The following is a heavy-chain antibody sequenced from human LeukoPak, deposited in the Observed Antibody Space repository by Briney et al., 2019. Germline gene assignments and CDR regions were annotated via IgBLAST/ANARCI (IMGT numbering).Heavy chain of an antibody. CDR2: INHSGST. J-gene: IGHJ6*02. CDR1: GGSFSGYY. CDR3: ARHSVDFIMDV. Sequence: PSETLSLTCAVYGGSFSGYYWSWIRQPPGKGLEWIGEINHSGSTYYNPSLKSRVTISVDTSKNQFSLKLSSVTAADTAVYYCARHSVDFIMDVWGQGTTVTVSS. D-gene: IGHD3-9*01. V-gene: IGHV4-34*01.